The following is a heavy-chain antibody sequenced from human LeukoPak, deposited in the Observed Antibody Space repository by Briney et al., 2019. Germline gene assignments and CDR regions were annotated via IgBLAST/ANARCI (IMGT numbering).Heavy chain of an antibody. Sequence: PGRSLRLSCAASGFTFDDYAMHCVRPAPGKGLEWVSGISWNSGSIGYADSVKGRFTISRDNAKNSLYLQMNSLRAEDTAMYYCAKDSSAVAGLIDYWGQGTLVTVSS. CDR1: GFTFDDYA. V-gene: IGHV3-9*01. D-gene: IGHD6-19*01. CDR3: AKDSSAVAGLIDY. J-gene: IGHJ4*02. CDR2: ISWNSGSI.